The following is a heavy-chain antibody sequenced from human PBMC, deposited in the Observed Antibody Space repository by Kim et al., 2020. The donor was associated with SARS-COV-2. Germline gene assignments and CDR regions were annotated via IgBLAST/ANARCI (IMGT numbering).Heavy chain of an antibody. D-gene: IGHD2-2*01. J-gene: IGHJ4*02. V-gene: IGHV3-74*01. CDR3: VSAIIGGTNY. Sequence: GGSLRLSCAASGFTVSNYWMFWVRQGPGKGLVSVSRISSDGKNTDFADSVKGRFTVSRDNAKNTLYLQMSSLRAEDTAVYYCVSAIIGGTNYWGQGTLVSVSS. CDR1: GFTVSNYW. CDR2: ISSDGKNT.